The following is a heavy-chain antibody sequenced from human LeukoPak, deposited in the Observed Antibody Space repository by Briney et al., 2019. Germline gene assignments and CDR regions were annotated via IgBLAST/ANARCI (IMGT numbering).Heavy chain of an antibody. V-gene: IGHV1-18*01. CDR3: ARDRGGWFDP. CDR2: ISAYNCNT. J-gene: IGHJ5*02. Sequence: GASVKVSCKASGYTFTSYGISWVRPAPGQGLAWMGWISAYNCNTNNAQKLQGRVTMTTDTSTSTAYMELRSLRSDDTAVYYCARDRGGWFDPWGQGTLVTVSS. D-gene: IGHD3-16*01. CDR1: GYTFTSYG.